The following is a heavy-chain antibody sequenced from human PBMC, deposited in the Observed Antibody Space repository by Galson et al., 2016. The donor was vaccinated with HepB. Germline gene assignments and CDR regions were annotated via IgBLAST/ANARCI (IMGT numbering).Heavy chain of an antibody. J-gene: IGHJ5*02. CDR2: ISSSSSYI. D-gene: IGHD3-22*01. V-gene: IGHV3-21*01. CDR3: ARGAFYDSSGNWFDP. Sequence: SLRLSCAASGFTFSSYGMNWVRQAPGKGLEWVSSISSSSSYIYYADSVKGRFTISRDNAKNSLYLQMNSLRAEDTAVYYCARGAFYDSSGNWFDPWGQGTLVTVSS. CDR1: GFTFSSYG.